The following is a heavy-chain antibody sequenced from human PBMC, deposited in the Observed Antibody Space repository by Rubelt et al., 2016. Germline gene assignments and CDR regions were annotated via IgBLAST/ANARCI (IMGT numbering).Heavy chain of an antibody. CDR2: IYYSGST. CDR1: GGSISSGGYA. J-gene: IGHJ5*02. Sequence: SLTCAVSGGSISSGGYAWSWIRQPPGKGLEWIGYIYYSGSTNYNPSLKSRVTMSVDTSKNQFSLKVRSVTAADTAVYYCAREVPVDGTAFDPWGQGTLVTVSS. V-gene: IGHV4-61*08. D-gene: IGHD6-19*01. CDR3: AREVPVDGTAFDP.